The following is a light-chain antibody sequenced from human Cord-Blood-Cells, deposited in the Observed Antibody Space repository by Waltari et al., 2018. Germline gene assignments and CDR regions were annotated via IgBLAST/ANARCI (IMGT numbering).Light chain of an antibody. CDR2: DAS. CDR3: QQYDNLPLT. V-gene: IGKV1-33*01. CDR1: QDISNY. J-gene: IGKJ4*01. Sequence: DVQMNQSPSSLSGSVGTIVTITCQASQDISNYLNWYQQKPGKSPKLLIYDASNLETGGPSRFSGSGSGTDFTFSISSLQPEDIATYYCQQYDNLPLTFGGGSKVEIK.